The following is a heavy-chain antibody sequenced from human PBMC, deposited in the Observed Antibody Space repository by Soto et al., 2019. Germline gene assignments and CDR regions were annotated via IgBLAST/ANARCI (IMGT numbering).Heavy chain of an antibody. CDR1: GGSFSAYY. V-gene: IGHV4-31*11. Sequence: SETLSLTCAVYGGSFSAYYWSWIRQHPGKGLEWIGYIYYSGSTYYNPSLKGRVTISVDTSKNQFSLKLSSVTAADTAVYYCARFKERGDAFDIWGQGTMVTVSS. CDR2: IYYSGST. J-gene: IGHJ3*02. CDR3: ARFKERGDAFDI.